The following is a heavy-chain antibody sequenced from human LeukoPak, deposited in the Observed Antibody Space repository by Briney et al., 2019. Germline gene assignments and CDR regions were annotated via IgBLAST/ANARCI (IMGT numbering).Heavy chain of an antibody. J-gene: IGHJ6*03. CDR3: ARGARYSSSSVLPAYYYYYMDV. D-gene: IGHD6-6*01. Sequence: ASVKVSCKASGYTFTSYDINWVRQATGQGLEWMGWMNPNSGNTGYAQKFQGRVTITADESTSTAYMELSSLRSEDTAVYYCARGARYSSSSVLPAYYYYYMDVWGKGTTVTVSS. V-gene: IGHV1-8*01. CDR2: MNPNSGNT. CDR1: GYTFTSYD.